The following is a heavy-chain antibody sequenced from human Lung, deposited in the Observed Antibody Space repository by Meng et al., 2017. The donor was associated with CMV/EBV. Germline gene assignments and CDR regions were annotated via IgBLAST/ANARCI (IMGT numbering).Heavy chain of an antibody. D-gene: IGHD3-3*01. V-gene: IGHV3-30*02. CDR1: GFTLKYYG. Sequence: GGSLRLSXAASGFTLKYYGMHWVRQAPGKGLEWVAFIHFDGSNEHYADSVTGRFTISRDNPKNMLYLEMNSLRVEDTAVYYCAKAVFGVVIDYWGQG. CDR2: IHFDGSNE. CDR3: AKAVFGVVIDY. J-gene: IGHJ4*02.